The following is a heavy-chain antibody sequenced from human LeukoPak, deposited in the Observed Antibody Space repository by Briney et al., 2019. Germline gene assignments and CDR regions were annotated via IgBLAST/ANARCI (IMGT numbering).Heavy chain of an antibody. J-gene: IGHJ4*02. Sequence: QPGGSLILPCASPGFTFSSYAMSWVRQAPGKGLEWVSAISGSGGRTYYADSVKGRFTISRDNSKNTQYLQINSLRAEATAVYSCAKGRDCSGGSCPLDYWGQGTLVTVSA. CDR1: GFTFSSYA. CDR2: ISGSGGRT. V-gene: IGHV3-23*01. D-gene: IGHD2-15*01. CDR3: AKGRDCSGGSCPLDY.